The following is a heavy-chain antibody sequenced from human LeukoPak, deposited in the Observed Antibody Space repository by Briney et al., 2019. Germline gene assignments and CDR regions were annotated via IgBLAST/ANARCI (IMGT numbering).Heavy chain of an antibody. J-gene: IGHJ5*02. D-gene: IGHD6-13*01. CDR2: VSYNGKT. Sequence: SQTLSLTCTVSGGSISSGGYYWSWIRQPPGKGLEWIGDVSYNGKTNHNPSLKSRVTLLVDTSKNQCSLKLTSVTAADTAVYYCARGAAPGIRGWFDPWGRGTLVTVSS. CDR3: ARGAAPGIRGWFDP. CDR1: GGSISSGGYY. V-gene: IGHV4-61*08.